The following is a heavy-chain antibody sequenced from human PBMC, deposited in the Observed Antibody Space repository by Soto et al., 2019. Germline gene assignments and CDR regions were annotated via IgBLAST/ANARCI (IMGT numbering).Heavy chain of an antibody. J-gene: IGHJ4*02. CDR2: IYYNGGT. CDR3: ARDSRDGYNGVFVY. CDR1: GASISSYY. Sequence: PSETLSLTCTVSGASISSYYWSWIRQPPGKGLEWIGYIYYNGGTYYSPSLKSRVTISVDTSKNQFSLKLTSLTAADTAVYYCARDSRDGYNGVFVYWGQGTLVTVS. V-gene: IGHV4-59*01. D-gene: IGHD2-8*01.